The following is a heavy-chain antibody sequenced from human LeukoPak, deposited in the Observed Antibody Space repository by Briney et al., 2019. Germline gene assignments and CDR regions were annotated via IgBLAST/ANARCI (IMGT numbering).Heavy chain of an antibody. D-gene: IGHD3-10*01. CDR3: ARSKYYRSASYSWFDL. J-gene: IGHJ5*02. Sequence: ASVKVSCKASGYTFTDYFMHWVRQAPGQGLEWMGWISPNSGDTKYAQQFQGRVTVTRDTSIGTAYLELSRLTSDDTAVYYCARSKYYRSASYSWFDLWGQGTLLTVSS. CDR1: GYTFTDYF. CDR2: ISPNSGDT. V-gene: IGHV1-2*02.